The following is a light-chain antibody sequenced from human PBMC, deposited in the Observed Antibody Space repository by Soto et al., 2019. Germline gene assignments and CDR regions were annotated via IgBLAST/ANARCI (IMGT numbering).Light chain of an antibody. CDR3: SSYTRSVTIV. V-gene: IGLV2-14*01. Sequence: QSVLAQPASVSGSPGQSITISCTVTSSDVGGYNYVSWYQHHPGKAPKLMIYEVNNRPSGVSNGFSGSKSGNTASLTISGLQPEDEADYYCSSYTRSVTIVFGSGTKVTVL. CDR2: EVN. CDR1: SSDVGGYNY. J-gene: IGLJ1*01.